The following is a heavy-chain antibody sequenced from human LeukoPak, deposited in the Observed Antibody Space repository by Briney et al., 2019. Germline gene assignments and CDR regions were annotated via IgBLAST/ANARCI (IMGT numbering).Heavy chain of an antibody. J-gene: IGHJ4*02. V-gene: IGHV3-21*01. Sequence: GGSLRLSCAASGFTFSSYSMNWVRRAPGKGLEWVSSISSSSSYIYYADSVKGRFTISRDNSKNTLYLQMNSLRAEDTAVYYCARAHYYYDSSGYYYGPYYWGQGTLVTVSS. D-gene: IGHD3-22*01. CDR3: ARAHYYYDSSGYYYGPYY. CDR2: ISSSSSYI. CDR1: GFTFSSYS.